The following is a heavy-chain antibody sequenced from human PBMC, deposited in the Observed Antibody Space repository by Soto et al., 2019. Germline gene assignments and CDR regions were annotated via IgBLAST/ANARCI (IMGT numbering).Heavy chain of an antibody. J-gene: IGHJ4*02. CDR3: AFLDTSLDFDY. D-gene: IGHD3-3*01. Sequence: GGSLKISCKGSGFRFSSYWISGVRQKPGKGLEWMGRIDSGSSYSHYSPSFRGHVTISADKSISTAYLQWSSLKASDTAIYYCAFLDTSLDFDYWGQGTLVTVSS. V-gene: IGHV5-10-1*01. CDR1: GFRFSSYW. CDR2: IDSGSSYS.